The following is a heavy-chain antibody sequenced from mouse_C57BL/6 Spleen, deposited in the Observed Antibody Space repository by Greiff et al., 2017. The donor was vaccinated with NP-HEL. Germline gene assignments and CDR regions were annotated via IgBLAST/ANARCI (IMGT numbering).Heavy chain of an antibody. D-gene: IGHD3-2*02. CDR3: ARDETAQAEVWFAY. V-gene: IGHV1-19*01. J-gene: IGHJ3*01. CDR1: GYTFTDYY. CDR2: INPYNGGT. Sequence: EVQLQQSGPVLVKPGASVKMSCKASGYTFTDYYMNWVKQSHGKSLEWIGVINPYNGGTSYNQKFKGKATLTVDTSSSTAYMQLSSLTSEDSAVYYCARDETAQAEVWFAYWGQGTLVTVSA.